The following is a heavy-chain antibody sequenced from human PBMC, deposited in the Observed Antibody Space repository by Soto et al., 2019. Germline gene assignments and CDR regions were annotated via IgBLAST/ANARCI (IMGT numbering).Heavy chain of an antibody. CDR3: AHRRGYYYDSRGAMGAFDI. CDR1: GFSLSTSGVG. J-gene: IGHJ3*02. Sequence: SGPTLVNPTQTLTLTCTFSGFSLSTSGVGVGWIRQPPGKALEWLALIYWNDDKRYSPSLKSRLTITKDTSKNQVVLTMTNMDPVYTATYYCAHRRGYYYDSRGAMGAFDIWGQGTMVTVSS. CDR2: IYWNDDK. V-gene: IGHV2-5*01. D-gene: IGHD3-22*01.